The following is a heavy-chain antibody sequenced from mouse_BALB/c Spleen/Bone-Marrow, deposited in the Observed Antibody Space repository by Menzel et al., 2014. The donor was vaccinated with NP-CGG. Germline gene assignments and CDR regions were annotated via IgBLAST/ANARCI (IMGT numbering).Heavy chain of an antibody. J-gene: IGHJ2*01. CDR2: IDPSDSET. D-gene: IGHD2-1*01. CDR1: AYTFTSYW. CDR3: ADGNYESYFFDY. Sequence: VQLQQSGAELVKPGAPVKLSCKASAYTFTSYWMNWVKQRPGRGLEWIGRIDPSDSETHYNQNFKDKATLTVDRSSSTAFIQLSSLTSEDSTVYYCADGNYESYFFDYWGQGTTLTVSS. V-gene: IGHV1-69*02.